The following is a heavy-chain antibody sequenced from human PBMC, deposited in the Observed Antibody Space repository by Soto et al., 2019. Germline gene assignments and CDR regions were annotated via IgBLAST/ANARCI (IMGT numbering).Heavy chain of an antibody. CDR2: INPSGGTT. D-gene: IGHD4-4*01. CDR3: ATVLIYSSFDN. V-gene: IGHV1-46*01. CDR1: GYTFTWYY. Sequence: GASVKVSCKASGYTFTWYYMHSVRQAPGQGLEWMGIINPSGGTTTYAQKFQGRVTMTRDTSTSTVYMELSSLRSEDTAVYYCATVLIYSSFDNWGQGTLVPVSS. J-gene: IGHJ4*02.